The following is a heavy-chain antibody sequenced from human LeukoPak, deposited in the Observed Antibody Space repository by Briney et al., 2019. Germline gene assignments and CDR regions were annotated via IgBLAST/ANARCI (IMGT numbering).Heavy chain of an antibody. V-gene: IGHV4-34*01. CDR3: ARGPGDY. J-gene: IGHJ4*02. Sequence: GSLRLSCAASGFTFSSYSMNWVRQAPGKGLEWIGEINHSGSTNYNPSLKSRVTISVDTSKNQFSLKLSSVTAADTAVYYCARGPGDYWGQGTLVTVSS. D-gene: IGHD3-10*01. CDR2: INHSGST. CDR1: GFTFSSYS.